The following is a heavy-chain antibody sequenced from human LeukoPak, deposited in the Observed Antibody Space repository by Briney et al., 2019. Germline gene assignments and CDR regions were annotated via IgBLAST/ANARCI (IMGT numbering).Heavy chain of an antibody. CDR3: AREYSSGWYRYFDY. D-gene: IGHD6-19*01. V-gene: IGHV3-74*01. CDR1: GFTLSSYW. J-gene: IGHJ4*02. CDR2: INSDGSST. Sequence: PGGSLRLSCAASGFTLSSYWMHWVRQAPGKGPVWVSRINSDGSSTTYADSVKGRFTISRDNAKNTLYLQMNSLRAEDTAVYYCAREYSSGWYRYFDYWGQGTLVTVSS.